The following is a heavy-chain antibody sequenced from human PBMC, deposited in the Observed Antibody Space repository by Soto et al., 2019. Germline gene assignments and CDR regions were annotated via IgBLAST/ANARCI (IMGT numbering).Heavy chain of an antibody. CDR1: GGSISSYY. CDR2: IYYSGST. J-gene: IGHJ5*02. V-gene: IGHV4-59*08. Sequence: QVQLQESGPGLVKPSETLSLTCTVSGGSISSYYWSWIRQPPGKGLEWIGYIYYSGSTNYNPSLNGRITTTVDTSKYQFPLKLSSVPAADTAVYYCARHLRYFDLRGEGSSGWFDPWGQGTLVTVSS. CDR3: ARHLRYFDLRGEGSSGWFDP. D-gene: IGHD3-9*01.